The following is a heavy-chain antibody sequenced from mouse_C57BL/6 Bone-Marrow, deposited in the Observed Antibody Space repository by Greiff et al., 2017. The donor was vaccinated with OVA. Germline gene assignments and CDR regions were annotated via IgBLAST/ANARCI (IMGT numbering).Heavy chain of an antibody. Sequence: DVMLVESGGGLVQSGRSLRLSCATSGFTFSDFYMEWVRQAPGKGLEWIAASRNKANDYTTEYSASVKGRFIVSRDTSQSILYLQMNALRAEDTAIYYGARDAYYGSSPYWYFDVWGTGTTVTVSS. J-gene: IGHJ1*03. D-gene: IGHD1-1*01. CDR3: ARDAYYGSSPYWYFDV. CDR1: GFTFSDFY. V-gene: IGHV7-1*01. CDR2: SRNKANDYTT.